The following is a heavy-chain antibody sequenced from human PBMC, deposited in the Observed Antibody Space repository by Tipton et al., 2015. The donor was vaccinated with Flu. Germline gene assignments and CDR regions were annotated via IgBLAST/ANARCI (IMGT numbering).Heavy chain of an antibody. V-gene: IGHV4-59*01. CDR3: ARGPDSSDDAFDI. D-gene: IGHD3-22*01. CDR1: GGSIGSYY. Sequence: TLSLTCTVSGGSIGSYYWSWIRQPPGKGLEWIGYIYYSGSTNYNPSLKSRVTISVDTSKNQFSLKLSSVTAADTAVYYCARGPDSSDDAFDIWGQGTMVTVSS. CDR2: IYYSGST. J-gene: IGHJ3*02.